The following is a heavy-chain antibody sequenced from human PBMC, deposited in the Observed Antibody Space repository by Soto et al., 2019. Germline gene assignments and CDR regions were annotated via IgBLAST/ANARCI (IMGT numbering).Heavy chain of an antibody. CDR2: IYYSGST. D-gene: IGHD2-15*01. V-gene: IGHV4-59*01. J-gene: IGHJ5*02. CDR1: GGSISSYY. CDR3: ARDRRCSGGSCYSRWFDP. Sequence: SETLSLTCTVSGGSISSYYWSWIRQPPGKGLEWIGYIYYSGSTNYNPSLKSRVTISVDTSKNQFSLKLSSVTAADTAVYYCARDRRCSGGSCYSRWFDPWGQGTLVTVS.